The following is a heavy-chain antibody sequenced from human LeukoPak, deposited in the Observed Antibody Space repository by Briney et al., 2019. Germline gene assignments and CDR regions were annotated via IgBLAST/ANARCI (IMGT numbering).Heavy chain of an antibody. V-gene: IGHV4-4*02. Sequence: EPSETLSLTCAVSGDSISSSNWWSWVRQPPGKGLEWIGEIYHSGITNYNPSLKSRVTISVDKFKNQFSLSLTSVTAADTAVYYCAMESPFRLDYWGQGTLVTVSS. CDR3: AMESPFRLDY. CDR1: GDSISSSNW. CDR2: IYHSGIT. J-gene: IGHJ4*02. D-gene: IGHD3-3*01.